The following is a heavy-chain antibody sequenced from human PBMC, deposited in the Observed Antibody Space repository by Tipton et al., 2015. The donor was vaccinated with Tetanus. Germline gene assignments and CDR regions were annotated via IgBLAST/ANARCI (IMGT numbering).Heavy chain of an antibody. Sequence: TLSLTCAVHVGSFSGYYWSWIRQPPGKGLEWIGEINHSGGTNYNPSLKSRVTISIDTSKNQFSLKLNSVTAADTAVYYCARAGQRSTSWHYWFDPWGQGTLVTVSS. CDR3: ARAGQRSTSWHYWFDP. CDR2: INHSGGT. D-gene: IGHD2-2*01. CDR1: VGSFSGYY. J-gene: IGHJ5*02. V-gene: IGHV4-34*01.